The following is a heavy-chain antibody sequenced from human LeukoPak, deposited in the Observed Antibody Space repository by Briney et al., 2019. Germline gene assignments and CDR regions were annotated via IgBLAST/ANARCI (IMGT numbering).Heavy chain of an antibody. CDR2: IKQDGSEK. CDR1: RFTFSSYW. D-gene: IGHD4-17*01. V-gene: IGHV3-7*01. CDR3: TRDEYGKTGH. Sequence: PGGSLRLSCAASRFTFSSYWMSWVRQAPGKGLEWVANIKQDGSEKYYVDSVKGRFTISRDNAKNSLYLQMNSLRAEDTAVYYCTRDEYGKTGHWGQGALVTVSS. J-gene: IGHJ4*02.